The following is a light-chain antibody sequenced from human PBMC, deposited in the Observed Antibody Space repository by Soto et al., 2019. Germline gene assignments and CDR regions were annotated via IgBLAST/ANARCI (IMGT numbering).Light chain of an antibody. CDR2: EVS. J-gene: IGLJ1*01. Sequence: QSVLTQPASVSGSPGQSITISCTGSNSDVGAYTSVSWYQQHPGKAPKLMIYEVSNRPSGVSRRFSGSKSGNTASLTISGLQAEDEAHYYCSSYTRDNRDYVFGTGTKLTVL. CDR1: NSDVGAYTS. CDR3: SSYTRDNRDYV. V-gene: IGLV2-14*01.